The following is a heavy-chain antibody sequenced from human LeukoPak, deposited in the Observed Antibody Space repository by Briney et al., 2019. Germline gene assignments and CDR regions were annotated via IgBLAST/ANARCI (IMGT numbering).Heavy chain of an antibody. CDR2: IIPIFGTA. D-gene: IGHD5-24*01. CDR3: ARGKSRDGYNQFDY. Sequence: ASVKVSCKASGGTFSTYAISWVRQAPGQGLEWMGGIIPIFGTANYAQKFQGRVTITADESTSTAYMELSSLRSEDTAVYYCARGKSRDGYNQFDYWGQGTLVTVSS. CDR1: GGTFSTYA. J-gene: IGHJ4*02. V-gene: IGHV1-69*13.